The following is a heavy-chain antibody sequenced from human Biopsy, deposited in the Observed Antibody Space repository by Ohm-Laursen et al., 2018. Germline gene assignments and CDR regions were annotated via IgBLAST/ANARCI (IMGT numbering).Heavy chain of an antibody. J-gene: IGHJ4*02. CDR3: ARAYPPPGRRLVVVAGDFDC. Sequence: SLRLSCTASGFDFSDYSMSWVPQAPGKGLGGFSSVTITSFYINYADSVKGRFTISRDNAKNSLYLQMNSLRAEDTAVYYCARAYPPPGRRLVVVAGDFDCWGQGTRVTVSS. V-gene: IGHV3-21*01. CDR2: VTITSFYI. CDR1: GFDFSDYS. D-gene: IGHD2-15*01.